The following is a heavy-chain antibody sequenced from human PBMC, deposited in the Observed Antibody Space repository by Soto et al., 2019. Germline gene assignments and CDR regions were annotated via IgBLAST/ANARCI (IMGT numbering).Heavy chain of an antibody. CDR1: GGSISSYY. J-gene: IGHJ6*02. D-gene: IGHD3-3*01. CDR2: IYYSGST. Sequence: SETLSLTCTVSGGSISSYYWSWIRQPPGKGLEWIGYIYYSGSTNYNPSLKSRVTISVDTSKNQFSLKLSSVTATDTAVYYCARFRALRFYGMDVWGQGTTVTVSS. V-gene: IGHV4-59*01. CDR3: ARFRALRFYGMDV.